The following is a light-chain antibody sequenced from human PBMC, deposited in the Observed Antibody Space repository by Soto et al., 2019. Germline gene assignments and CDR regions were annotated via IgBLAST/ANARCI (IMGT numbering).Light chain of an antibody. J-gene: IGLJ2*01. CDR1: SSDLGGYNY. Sequence: QSVLTQPASVSGSPGQSITISCTGTSSDLGGYNYVSWYQHHPGKAPKLMIYDVSNRPSGVSNRFSGSKSANTASLTISGLQAEDEADYYCSSYTSSNSVVFGGGTKLTVL. V-gene: IGLV2-14*03. CDR2: DVS. CDR3: SSYTSSNSVV.